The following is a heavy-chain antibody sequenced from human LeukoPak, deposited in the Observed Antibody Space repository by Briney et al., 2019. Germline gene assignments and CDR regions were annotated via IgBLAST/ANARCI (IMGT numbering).Heavy chain of an antibody. CDR3: ARESSSSWPHFDY. D-gene: IGHD6-13*01. CDR2: IYYSGST. V-gene: IGHV4-31*03. CDR1: GGSISSGGYY. J-gene: IGHJ4*02. Sequence: SETLSLTCTVSGGSISSGGYYWSWIRQHPGKGLEWIGYIYYSGSTYYNPSLKSRVTISVDTSKNQFSLKLSSVTAADTAVYYCARESSSSWPHFDYWGQGTLVTVSS.